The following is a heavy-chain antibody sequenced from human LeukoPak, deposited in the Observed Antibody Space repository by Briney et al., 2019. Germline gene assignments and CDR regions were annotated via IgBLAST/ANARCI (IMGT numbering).Heavy chain of an antibody. Sequence: ASVKVSCKASGYTFTSYGINWVRQATGQGLEWMGWMNPNSGNTGYAQKFQGRVTMTRNTSISTAYMELSSLRSEDTALYYCARAAWVSTSSKYYFDNWGQGTLVTVSS. D-gene: IGHD2-21*01. J-gene: IGHJ4*02. V-gene: IGHV1-8*02. CDR1: GYTFTSYG. CDR2: MNPNSGNT. CDR3: ARAAWVSTSSKYYFDN.